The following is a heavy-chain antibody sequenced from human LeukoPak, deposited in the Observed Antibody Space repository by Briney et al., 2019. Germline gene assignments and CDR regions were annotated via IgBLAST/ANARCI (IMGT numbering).Heavy chain of an antibody. CDR1: GFTFSNYA. CDR3: AKDLITIVRGVIISGDY. Sequence: GGSLRLSCAASGFTFSNYAMGWVRQAPGKGLEWVSAISGSGGNTYYADSVKGRFTISRDNSKNTLYLQMNSLRAEDTAVYYCAKDLITIVRGVIISGDYWGQGTLVTVSS. V-gene: IGHV3-23*01. J-gene: IGHJ4*02. CDR2: ISGSGGNT. D-gene: IGHD3-10*01.